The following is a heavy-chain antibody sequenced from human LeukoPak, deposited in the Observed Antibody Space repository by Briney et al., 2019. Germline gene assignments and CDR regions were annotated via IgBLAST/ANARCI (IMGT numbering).Heavy chain of an antibody. CDR2: IYYSGST. CDR3: GRAPRILWWFDAFYI. D-gene: IGHD2-21*01. CDR1: GGSISSYY. J-gene: IGHJ3*02. Sequence: PSETLSHTCTVSGGSISSYYGSWVRQPPGKGLEWIGYIYYSGSTNYNPSLKSRVTISVDTSKNQFSLKLSSVTAADTAVYYCGRAPRILWWFDAFYIWGQGTMVTVSS. V-gene: IGHV4-59*01.